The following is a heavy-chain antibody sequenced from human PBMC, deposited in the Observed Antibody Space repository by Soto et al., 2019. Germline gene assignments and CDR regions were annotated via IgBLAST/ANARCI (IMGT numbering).Heavy chain of an antibody. J-gene: IGHJ5*02. CDR3: AKGRFWSGYYEGSSGFDP. Sequence: PGGSLRLSCAASGFTFSSYAMSWVRQAPGKGLEWVSAISGSGGSTYYADSVKGRSTISRDNSKNTLYLQMNSLRAEDTAVYYCAKGRFWSGYYEGSSGFDPWGQGTLVTVSS. CDR2: ISGSGGST. CDR1: GFTFSSYA. D-gene: IGHD3-3*01. V-gene: IGHV3-23*01.